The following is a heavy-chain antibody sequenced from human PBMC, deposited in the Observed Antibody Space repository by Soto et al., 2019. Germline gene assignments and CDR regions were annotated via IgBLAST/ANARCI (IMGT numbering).Heavy chain of an antibody. CDR1: GGSFSGYY. CDR3: ARGNGENMVATFGSY. D-gene: IGHD5-12*01. CDR2: INHSGST. V-gene: IGHV4-34*01. Sequence: SETLSLTCAVYGGSFSGYYWSWIRQPPGKGLEWIGEINHSGSTNNNPSLKSRVTISVDTSKNQFSLKLSSVTAADTAVYYCARGNGENMVATFGSYWGQGTLVTVSS. J-gene: IGHJ4*02.